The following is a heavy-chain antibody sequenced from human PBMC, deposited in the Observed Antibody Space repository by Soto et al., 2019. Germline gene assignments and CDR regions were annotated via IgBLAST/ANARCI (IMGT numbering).Heavy chain of an antibody. J-gene: IGHJ4*02. CDR1: GFTFSSYA. V-gene: IGHV3-23*01. CDR2: ISGSGGST. Sequence: GGSLRLSCAASGFTFSSYAMSWVRQAPGKGLEWVSAISGSGGSTYYADSVKGRFTISRDNSKNTLYLQMNSLRAEDTAVYYCAKVLTPGYSYGYAGGDYWGQGTLVTVSS. D-gene: IGHD5-18*01. CDR3: AKVLTPGYSYGYAGGDY.